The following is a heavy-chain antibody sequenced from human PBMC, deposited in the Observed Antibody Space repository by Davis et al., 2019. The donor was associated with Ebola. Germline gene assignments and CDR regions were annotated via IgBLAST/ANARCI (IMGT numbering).Heavy chain of an antibody. V-gene: IGHV1-69*13. CDR2: IIPIFGTA. Sequence: SVKVSCKASGGTFSSYSISWVRQAPGQGLEWMGGIIPIFGTANYAQKFQGRVTITADESTSTAYMVLSSLRSEDTAVYYCAREGYGDYDGEVSFQHWGQGTLVTVSS. D-gene: IGHD4-17*01. CDR3: AREGYGDYDGEVSFQH. J-gene: IGHJ1*01. CDR1: GGTFSSYS.